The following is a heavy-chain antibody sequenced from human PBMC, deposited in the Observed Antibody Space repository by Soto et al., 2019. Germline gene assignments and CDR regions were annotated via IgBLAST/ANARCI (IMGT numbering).Heavy chain of an antibody. J-gene: IGHJ4*02. Sequence: GESLKISCKGSGFRFSSYWISWVRQTPGKGLEWLGRIDPSTSNSHYSPSFRGHVTISADKSISTAYLQWSSLKASDTAIYYCEFLDTSLAFDHWGQGTMVTVYS. CDR1: GFRFSSYW. CDR3: EFLDTSLAFDH. D-gene: IGHD3-3*01. V-gene: IGHV5-10-1*01. CDR2: IDPSTSNS.